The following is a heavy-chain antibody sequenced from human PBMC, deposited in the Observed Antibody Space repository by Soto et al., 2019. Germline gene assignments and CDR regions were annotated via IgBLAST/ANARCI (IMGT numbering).Heavy chain of an antibody. D-gene: IGHD3-9*01. V-gene: IGHV1-46*01. Sequence: ASLKVSCKASGYTLTSYYMHWVRQAPGQGLEWMGIINPSGGSTSYAQKFQGRVTMTRDTSTSTVYMELSSLRSEDTAVYYCARDYKFSYYDILTGYSVYYYYGMDVWGQGTTVTVSS. CDR2: INPSGGST. J-gene: IGHJ6*02. CDR1: GYTLTSYY. CDR3: ARDYKFSYYDILTGYSVYYYYGMDV.